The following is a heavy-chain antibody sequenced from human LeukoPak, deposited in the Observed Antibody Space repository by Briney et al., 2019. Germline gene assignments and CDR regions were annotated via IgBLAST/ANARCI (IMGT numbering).Heavy chain of an antibody. J-gene: IGHJ5*02. V-gene: IGHV4-34*01. D-gene: IGHD2-2*01. CDR2: INRGGIT. Sequence: TSETLSLTCAVYGGSLSGYYWSWIRQSPGKGLEWIGEINRGGITKYNPSLKSRVTISLGTSYNQFSLKLTSVTAADTAMYYCARSEDCGSSSCYWFDPWGQGTLVTVSS. CDR1: GGSLSGYY. CDR3: ARSEDCGSSSCYWFDP.